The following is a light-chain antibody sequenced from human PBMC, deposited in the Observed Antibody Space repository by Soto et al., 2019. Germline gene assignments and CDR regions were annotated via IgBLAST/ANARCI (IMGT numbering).Light chain of an antibody. V-gene: IGLV2-14*01. CDR2: EVN. CDR1: SSDIGAYDY. Sequence: QSALTQPASLSGSPGQSITISCTGTSSDIGAYDYVSWFQQHPGKAPKLMISEVNNRPSGVSNRFSGSKSGNTAYLTISGLQVEDEAEYFCSSFTTTSTHVFGTGTK. CDR3: SSFTTTSTHV. J-gene: IGLJ1*01.